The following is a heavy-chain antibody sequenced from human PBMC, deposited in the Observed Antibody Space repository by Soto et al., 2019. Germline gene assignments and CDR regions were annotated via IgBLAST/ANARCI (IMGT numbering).Heavy chain of an antibody. CDR2: ISSSGSST. Sequence: PGGSLRLSCAGSGFTFRDYYMGWIRQAPGKGLEWVSYISSSGSSTYYADSVKGRFTISRDNSKNTLYLQMNSLRAEDTAVYYCAKEVGITGTSFDYWGQGTLVTVSS. CDR3: AKEVGITGTSFDY. D-gene: IGHD1-20*01. J-gene: IGHJ4*02. CDR1: GFTFRDYY. V-gene: IGHV3-11*01.